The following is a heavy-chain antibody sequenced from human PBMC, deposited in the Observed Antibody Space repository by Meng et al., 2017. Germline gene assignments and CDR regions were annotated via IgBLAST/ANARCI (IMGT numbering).Heavy chain of an antibody. CDR2: IYPGYSDT. CDR1: GYSFTSYW. CDR3: ARPHYGSGSYQYQH. Sequence: GESMKTSCKGSGYSFTSYWTGWVRQMPGKGLEWMGIIYPGYSDTRYSPFFQGQVTISANKSISTACLLWSGQKASDNAMYYYARPHYGSGSYQYQHWGQGTLVTVSS. D-gene: IGHD3-10*01. V-gene: IGHV5-51*01. J-gene: IGHJ4*02.